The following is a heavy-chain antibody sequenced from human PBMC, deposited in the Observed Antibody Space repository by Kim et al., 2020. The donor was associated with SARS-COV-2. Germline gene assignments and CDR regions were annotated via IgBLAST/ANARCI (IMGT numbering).Heavy chain of an antibody. J-gene: IGHJ4*02. Sequence: IYAQKFQGRVTMTEDTSTDTAYMELSSLRSEDTAVYYCATVKRVGNYFDYWGQGTLVTVSS. V-gene: IGHV1-24*01. D-gene: IGHD3-16*01. CDR3: ATVKRVGNYFDY.